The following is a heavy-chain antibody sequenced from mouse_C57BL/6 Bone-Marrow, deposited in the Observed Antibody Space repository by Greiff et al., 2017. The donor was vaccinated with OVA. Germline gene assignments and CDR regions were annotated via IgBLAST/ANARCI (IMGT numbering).Heavy chain of an antibody. V-gene: IGHV6-6*01. CDR1: GFTFSDAW. CDR3: TRDVVKAWFAY. D-gene: IGHD2-2*01. Sequence: EVKLMESGGGLEQPGGSMKLSCAASGFTFSDAWMDWVRQSPEKGLEWVAEIRNKANNHATYYAESVKGRFTISRDDSKSSVYLQMNSLRAEDTGIYYCTRDVVKAWFAYWGQGTLVTVSA. CDR2: IRNKANNHAT. J-gene: IGHJ3*01.